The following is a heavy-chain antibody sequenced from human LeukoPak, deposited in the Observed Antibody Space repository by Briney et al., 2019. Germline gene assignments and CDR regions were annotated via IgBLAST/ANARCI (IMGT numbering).Heavy chain of an antibody. CDR3: AKDLGDSSFLDAFDI. J-gene: IGHJ3*02. CDR2: IRGSGGDT. D-gene: IGHD3-22*01. Sequence: GGSLRLSCAASGFTFRNYAIYWVRQAPGKGLEWVSGIRGSGGDTYFADSVKGRFTISRDHSKNTVFLQMDSLRAEDTAVYYCAKDLGDSSFLDAFDIWGQGTMVTVSS. V-gene: IGHV3-23*01. CDR1: GFTFRNYA.